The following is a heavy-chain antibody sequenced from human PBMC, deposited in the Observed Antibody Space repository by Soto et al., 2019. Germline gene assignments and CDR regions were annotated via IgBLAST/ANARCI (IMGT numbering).Heavy chain of an antibody. CDR1: GYTFTNYG. Sequence: WASVKVSCKASGYTFTNYGITWVRQAPGQGLEWMGWISTYNANTNYAQKLQGRVTMTTDTSTSTAYMELRSLRSDDTAVYYCASRSGQLPYYFDYWGQGALVTVSS. CDR2: ISTYNANT. J-gene: IGHJ4*02. V-gene: IGHV1-18*01. CDR3: ASRSGQLPYYFDY. D-gene: IGHD6-6*01.